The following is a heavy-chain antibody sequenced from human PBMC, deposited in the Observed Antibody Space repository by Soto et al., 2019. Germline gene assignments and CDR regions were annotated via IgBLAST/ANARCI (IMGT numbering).Heavy chain of an antibody. J-gene: IGHJ5*01. CDR3: ARYGGSGSYDHWFDS. CDR1: GGSIGSTLYY. Sequence: ETLSLTCTVSGGSIGSTLYYWGWVRQPPGKRLEWIGSIYFSGSTYYNPSLKSRVTISVDTSKNQFSLQLSSVTAADTALYYCARYGGSGSYDHWFDSWGQGNLATVS. V-gene: IGHV4-39*01. D-gene: IGHD3-10*01. CDR2: IYFSGST.